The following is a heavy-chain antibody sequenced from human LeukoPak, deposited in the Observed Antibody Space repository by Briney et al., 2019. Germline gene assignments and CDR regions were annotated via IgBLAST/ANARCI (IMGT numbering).Heavy chain of an antibody. Sequence: SETLSLTCAVSGGSISSGGYSWSWIRQPPGKGLEWIGYIYHSGSTYYNPSLKSRITISVDRSKNQFSLKLSSVTAADTAVYYCARHIRLGESHYFDYWGQGTLVTVSS. D-gene: IGHD3-16*01. CDR2: IYHSGST. CDR3: ARHIRLGESHYFDY. CDR1: GGSISSGGYS. V-gene: IGHV4-30-2*01. J-gene: IGHJ4*02.